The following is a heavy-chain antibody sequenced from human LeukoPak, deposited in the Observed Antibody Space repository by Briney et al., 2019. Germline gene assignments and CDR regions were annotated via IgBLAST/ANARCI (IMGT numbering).Heavy chain of an antibody. CDR1: GGSISSSSYY. V-gene: IGHV4-39*01. CDR2: IYYSGST. J-gene: IGHJ4*02. D-gene: IGHD6-6*01. CDR3: ARHGWLAARYFDY. Sequence: SETLSLTCTVSGGSISSSSYYWGWIRQPPGKGLEWIGSIYYSGSTYYNPSLKSRVTISVDTSKNQFSLKLSSVTAADTAAHYCARHGWLAARYFDYWGQGTLVTVSS.